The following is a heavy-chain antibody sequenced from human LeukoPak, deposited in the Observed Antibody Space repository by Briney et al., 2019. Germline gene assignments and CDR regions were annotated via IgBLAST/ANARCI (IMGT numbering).Heavy chain of an antibody. CDR2: LSYDGSNE. D-gene: IGHD3-10*01. V-gene: IGHV3-30*03. CDR3: AGSWFYRDYFEY. J-gene: IGHJ4*02. CDR1: GFPFSSYG. Sequence: PGRSLRLSCAASGFPFSSYGMHWVRQAPGKGLEWVAVLSYDGSNEYYADSVKGRFTISRDKSKNTLYLQMNSLRVEDTAVYYCAGSWFYRDYFEYWGQGTVVTVSS.